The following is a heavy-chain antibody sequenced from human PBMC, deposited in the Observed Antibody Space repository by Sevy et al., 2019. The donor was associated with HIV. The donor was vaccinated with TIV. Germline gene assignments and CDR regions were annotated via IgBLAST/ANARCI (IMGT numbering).Heavy chain of an antibody. CDR2: INPYSGGT. CDR3: TRGPPGKWELRPRSFDI. Sequence: ASVKVSCEASGYSFSGYYMHWVRQAPGQGLEWMGRINPYSGGTNYAQKFRGRVTMTRDTSISTVYIELNRLESDDTAVYYCTRGPPGKWELRPRSFDIWGHGTMVTVSS. J-gene: IGHJ3*02. CDR1: GYSFSGYY. D-gene: IGHD1-26*01. V-gene: IGHV1-2*06.